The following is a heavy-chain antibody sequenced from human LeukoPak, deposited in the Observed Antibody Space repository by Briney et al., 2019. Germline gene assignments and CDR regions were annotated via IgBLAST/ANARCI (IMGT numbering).Heavy chain of an antibody. CDR1: GFTFSSYA. CDR2: ISYDGSNK. V-gene: IGHV3-30-3*01. D-gene: IGHD3-22*01. CDR3: ARALAYYDVEDY. J-gene: IGHJ4*02. Sequence: GGSLRLSCAASGFTFSSYAMHWVRQAPGKGLEWVAVISYDGSNKYYADSVKGRFTISRDNSKNTLYLQMNSLRAEDTAVYYCARALAYYDVEDYWGQGTLVTVSS.